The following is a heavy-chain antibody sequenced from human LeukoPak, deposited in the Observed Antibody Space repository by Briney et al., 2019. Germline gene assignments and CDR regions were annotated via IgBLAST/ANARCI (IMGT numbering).Heavy chain of an antibody. CDR2: ITPDGGST. CDR1: GFTFSSYG. V-gene: IGHV3-64*04. Sequence: GGSLRLSCSASGFTFSSYGMHWVRQAPRKGLECVSAITPDGGSTFYADSVKGRFTISRDNAKNSLYLQMNSLRAEDTAVYYCARSPTKPTGSLSDYWGQGTLVTVSS. D-gene: IGHD3-10*01. CDR3: ARSPTKPTGSLSDY. J-gene: IGHJ4*02.